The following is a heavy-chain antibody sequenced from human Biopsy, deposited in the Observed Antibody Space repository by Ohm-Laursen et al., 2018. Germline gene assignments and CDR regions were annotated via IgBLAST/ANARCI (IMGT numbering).Heavy chain of an antibody. Sequence: SETLSLTWTVSGGSISSDYWSWIRQTPGKGLEWTGYIYYSGSTNYNPSLKSRVTISVDTSKNQFSLRLNSVTAADTAVYYCARATNSTGWPYYYFYGMDVWGQGTTVTVSS. CDR2: IYYSGST. CDR1: GGSISSDY. V-gene: IGHV4-59*01. D-gene: IGHD2/OR15-2a*01. CDR3: ARATNSTGWPYYYFYGMDV. J-gene: IGHJ6*02.